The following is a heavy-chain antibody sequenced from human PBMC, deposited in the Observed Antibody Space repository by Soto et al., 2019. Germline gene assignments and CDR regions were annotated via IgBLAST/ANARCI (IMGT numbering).Heavy chain of an antibody. Sequence: PGGSLRLSCEASGFTFSRVSMNWVRQVPGKGLEWVASISSGSSDTWYADSVKGRFIISRDNAQNSLYLQMNSLRAEDTAVYYCARGYYYDSSGYPDDAFDIWGQGTMVTVSS. V-gene: IGHV3-21*01. CDR2: ISSGSSDT. D-gene: IGHD3-22*01. J-gene: IGHJ3*02. CDR3: ARGYYYDSSGYPDDAFDI. CDR1: GFTFSRVS.